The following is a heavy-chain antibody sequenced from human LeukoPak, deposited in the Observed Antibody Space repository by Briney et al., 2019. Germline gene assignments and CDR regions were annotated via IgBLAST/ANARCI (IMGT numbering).Heavy chain of an antibody. CDR3: ARAPPNHDFWSGYYGTYYYYGMDV. D-gene: IGHD3-3*01. V-gene: IGHV4-34*01. CDR1: GGSFSGYY. J-gene: IGHJ6*02. CDR2: INHSGST. Sequence: SETLSLTCAVYGGSFSGYYWSWIRQPPGKGLEWIGEINHSGSTNYNPSLKGRVTISVDTSKNQFSLKLSSVTAADTAVYYCARAPPNHDFWSGYYGTYYYYGMDVWGQGTTVTVSS.